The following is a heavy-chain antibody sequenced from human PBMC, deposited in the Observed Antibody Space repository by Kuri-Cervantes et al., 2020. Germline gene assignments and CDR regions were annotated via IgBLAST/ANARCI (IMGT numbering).Heavy chain of an antibody. CDR2: ISYDGSNK. CDR3: ASRNGDYVDY. J-gene: IGHJ4*02. Sequence: GESLKISCAASGFTFSSYAMHWVRQAPGKGLEWVAVISYDGSNKYYADSVKGRFTISRDNSKNTLYLQMNSLRAEDTAVYYCASRNGDYVDYWGQGTLVTVSS. V-gene: IGHV3-30*01. D-gene: IGHD4-17*01. CDR1: GFTFSSYA.